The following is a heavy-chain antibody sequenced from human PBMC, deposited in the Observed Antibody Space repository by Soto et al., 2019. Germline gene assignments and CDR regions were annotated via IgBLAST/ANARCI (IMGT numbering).Heavy chain of an antibody. D-gene: IGHD6-6*01. CDR1: GFTFSSYA. CDR3: AVGGIAARKVVGRYFQH. V-gene: IGHV3-30-3*01. Sequence: GGSLRLSCAASGFTFSSYAMHWVRQAPGKGLEWVAVISYDGSNKYYADSVKGRFTISRDNSKNTLYLQMNSLRAEDTAVYYCAVGGIAARKVVGRYFQHWGQGTLVTVSS. J-gene: IGHJ1*01. CDR2: ISYDGSNK.